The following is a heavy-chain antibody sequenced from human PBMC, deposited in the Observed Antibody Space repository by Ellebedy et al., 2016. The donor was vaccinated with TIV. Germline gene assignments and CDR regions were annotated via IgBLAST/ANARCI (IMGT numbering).Heavy chain of an antibody. Sequence: ASVKVSCKASGYSLTDYHMNWVRQAPGQGLEWMGRINPNSGSTKYAQKFQGRGTMTCDTSINTAYLELTRLTSDDTAVCYCTRVDPHKGMIMVAHGGAFDIWGQGTMVTVSS. D-gene: IGHD2-8*01. CDR3: TRVDPHKGMIMVAHGGAFDI. V-gene: IGHV1-2*02. J-gene: IGHJ3*02. CDR1: GYSLTDYH. CDR2: INPNSGST.